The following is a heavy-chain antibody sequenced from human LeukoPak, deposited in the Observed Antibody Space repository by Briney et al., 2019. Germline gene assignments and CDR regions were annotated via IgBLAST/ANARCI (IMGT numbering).Heavy chain of an antibody. CDR3: ARLGVRDCSSTSCNNY. D-gene: IGHD2-2*01. J-gene: IGHJ4*02. Sequence: SETLSLTCAVYGGSFSGYYWSWIRQPPGKGLEWIGEINHSGSTNYNPSLKSRVTISVDTSKNQFSLKLSSVTAADTAVYYCARLGVRDCSSTSCNNYWGQGTLVTVSS. CDR1: GGSFSGYY. V-gene: IGHV4-34*01. CDR2: INHSGST.